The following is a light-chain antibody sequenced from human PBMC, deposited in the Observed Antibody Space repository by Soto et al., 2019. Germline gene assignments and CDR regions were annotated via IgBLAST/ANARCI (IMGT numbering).Light chain of an antibody. Sequence: DIQMTQSPSSISASVGDRVTITCRASQSISSYLNWYQPTQGKAPKLLIYAASSLQSGVPSRFSGSGSGTDVTLTVSSLQPEDVATDYCQQSYSNPQTFGQGTKVDI. CDR1: QSISSY. J-gene: IGKJ1*01. CDR3: QQSYSNPQT. CDR2: AAS. V-gene: IGKV1-39*01.